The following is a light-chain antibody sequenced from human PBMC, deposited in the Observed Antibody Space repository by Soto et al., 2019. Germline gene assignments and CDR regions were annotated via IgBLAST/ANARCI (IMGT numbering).Light chain of an antibody. CDR3: GSWDSSLSAYV. Sequence: QSVLTQPPSVSAAPGQKVTISCSGSSSNIGGNSVSWYQQLPGTAPKLLIYDDNRRPSGIPDRFSGSKSGTSATLGITGFQTGDEADYYCGSWDSSLSAYVFGTGTRSPS. CDR1: SSNIGGNS. V-gene: IGLV1-51*01. CDR2: DDN. J-gene: IGLJ1*01.